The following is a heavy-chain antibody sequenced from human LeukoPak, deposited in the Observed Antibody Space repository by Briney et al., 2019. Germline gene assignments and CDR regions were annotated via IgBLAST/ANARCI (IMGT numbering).Heavy chain of an antibody. J-gene: IGHJ4*02. CDR3: ATLGYSYGTDY. CDR1: GDPISSGNYY. Sequence: PSETLSLTCTVSGDPISSGNYYWTWIRQPAGKGLEWIGRIYTSGSTNYNPSLKSRVTISVDTSKNQFPLKLSSVTAADTAVYYCATLGYSYGTDYWGQGTLVTVSS. V-gene: IGHV4-61*02. CDR2: IYTSGST. D-gene: IGHD5-18*01.